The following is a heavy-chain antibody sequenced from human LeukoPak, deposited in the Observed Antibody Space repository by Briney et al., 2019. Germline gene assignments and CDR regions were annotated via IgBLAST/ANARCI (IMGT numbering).Heavy chain of an antibody. V-gene: IGHV4-38-2*02. CDR2: IYHSGST. Sequence: SETLSLTCTVSGYSISSGYYWGWIRQPPGKRLEWLGSIYHSGSTYYNPSLKSRVTISVDKSKNQFSLKPSSVTAADTAVYYCASPKMYYYDSSGYSRAFDIWGQGTMVTVSS. CDR1: GYSISSGYY. D-gene: IGHD3-22*01. CDR3: ASPKMYYYDSSGYSRAFDI. J-gene: IGHJ3*02.